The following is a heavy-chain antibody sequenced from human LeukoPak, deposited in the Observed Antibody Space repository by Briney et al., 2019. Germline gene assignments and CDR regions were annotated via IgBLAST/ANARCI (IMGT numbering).Heavy chain of an antibody. CDR2: ISWNSGSI. V-gene: IGHV3-9*01. D-gene: IGHD6-19*01. Sequence: GGSLRLPCAASGFTFDDYAMHWVRQAPGKGLEWVSGISWNSGSIGYADSVKGRFTISRDNAKNSLYLQMNSLRAEDTALYYCARDRNEAVAVYYYYYMDVWGKGTTDTVSS. J-gene: IGHJ6*03. CDR3: ARDRNEAVAVYYYYYMDV. CDR1: GFTFDDYA.